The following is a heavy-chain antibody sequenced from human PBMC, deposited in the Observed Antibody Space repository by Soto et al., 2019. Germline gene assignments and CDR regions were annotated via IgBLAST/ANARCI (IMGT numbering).Heavy chain of an antibody. D-gene: IGHD3-22*01. CDR2: IWYDGSNK. Sequence: QVQLVESGGGVVQPGRSLRLSCAASGFTFSSYGMHWVRQAPGKGLEWVAVIWYDGSNKYYADSVKGRFTISRDNSKNTLYLQMNSLRAEDTAVYYCARDRGIVDSSGYYPDYWGQGTLVTVSS. V-gene: IGHV3-33*01. CDR3: ARDRGIVDSSGYYPDY. J-gene: IGHJ4*02. CDR1: GFTFSSYG.